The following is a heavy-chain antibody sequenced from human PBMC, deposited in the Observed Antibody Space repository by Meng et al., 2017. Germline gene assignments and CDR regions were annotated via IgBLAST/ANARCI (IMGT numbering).Heavy chain of an antibody. J-gene: IGHJ3*02. CDR1: GFTFDDYA. Sequence: GESLKISCAASGFTFDDYAMHWVRQAPGKGLEWVAVISYDGSKKYYADSVKGRFTISRDNSKNTLYLQMNSLRAEDTAVYYCARKGSGSYYNPKQPDAFDIWGQGTMVTVSS. D-gene: IGHD3-10*01. CDR2: ISYDGSKK. V-gene: IGHV3-30*04. CDR3: ARKGSGSYYNPKQPDAFDI.